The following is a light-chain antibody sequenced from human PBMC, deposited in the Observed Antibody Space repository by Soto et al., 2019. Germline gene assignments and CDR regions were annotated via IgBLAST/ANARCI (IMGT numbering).Light chain of an antibody. V-gene: IGKV3-11*01. CDR1: QSVGYY. J-gene: IGKJ2*01. CDR2: DAS. Sequence: EIVLTQSPGTLSLSPGERATLSCRASQSVGYYLAWYQQKPGQGPRLLIYDASKRATGIPARFSGSGSGIDFTLTISSLEPEDFAVYYCQQRSNWPPKYTFGQGTKLDIK. CDR3: QQRSNWPPKYT.